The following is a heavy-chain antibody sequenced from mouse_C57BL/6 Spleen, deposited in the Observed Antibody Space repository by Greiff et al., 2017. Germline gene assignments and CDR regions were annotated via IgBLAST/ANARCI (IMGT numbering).Heavy chain of an antibody. CDR3: ARSGLRRGAWFAY. CDR2: INPNNGGT. Sequence: VQLQQSGPELVKPGASVKISCKASGYTFTDYYMNWVKQSHGKSLEWIGDINPNNGGTSYNQKFKGKATLTVDKSSSTAYMELRSLTSEDSAVYYCARSGLRRGAWFAYWGQGTLVTVSA. D-gene: IGHD2-4*01. CDR1: GYTFTDYY. V-gene: IGHV1-26*01. J-gene: IGHJ3*01.